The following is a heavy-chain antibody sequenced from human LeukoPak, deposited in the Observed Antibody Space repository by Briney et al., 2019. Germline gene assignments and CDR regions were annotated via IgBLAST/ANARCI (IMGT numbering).Heavy chain of an antibody. Sequence: PGGSLRLSCAASGFTFSSYDISWVRQAPGKGLEWVSAISGSGDSTYYADSVKGRFTISRDNSKNTLYLQMNSLRAEDTAVYYCAGFGVVRHFDYWGQGTLVTVSS. CDR1: GFTFSSYD. D-gene: IGHD3-3*01. J-gene: IGHJ4*02. CDR2: ISGSGDST. CDR3: AGFGVVRHFDY. V-gene: IGHV3-23*01.